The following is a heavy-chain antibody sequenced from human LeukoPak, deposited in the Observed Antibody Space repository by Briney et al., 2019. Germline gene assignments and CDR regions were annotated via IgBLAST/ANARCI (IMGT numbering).Heavy chain of an antibody. CDR1: GFTFSSYW. V-gene: IGHV3-7*01. D-gene: IGHD3-22*01. J-gene: IGHJ5*02. CDR3: ARDLSTMIVVVRNGEHYNWFDP. CDR2: IKQDGSEK. Sequence: GGSLRLSCAASGFTFSSYWMSWVRQAPGKGLEWVANIKQDGSEKYYVDSVKGRFTISRDNAKNSLYLQMNSLRAEDTAVYYCARDLSTMIVVVRNGEHYNWFDPWGQGTLVTVSS.